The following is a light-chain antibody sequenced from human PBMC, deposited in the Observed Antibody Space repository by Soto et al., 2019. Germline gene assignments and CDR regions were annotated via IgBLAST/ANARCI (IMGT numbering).Light chain of an antibody. CDR2: DVS. J-gene: IGKJ1*01. Sequence: EIVLTQSPVILSLSPGERATLSCRASQSVSSYLAWYQQKPGQAPKLLIYDVSKRATGIPDRFSGSGSGTDFTLTISSLEPEDFAVYYCQRRANWPPWTFGQGTKLEIK. CDR3: QRRANWPPWT. CDR1: QSVSSY. V-gene: IGKV3-11*01.